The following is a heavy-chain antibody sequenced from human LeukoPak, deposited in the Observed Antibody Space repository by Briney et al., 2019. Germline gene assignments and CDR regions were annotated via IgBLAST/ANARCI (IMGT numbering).Heavy chain of an antibody. J-gene: IGHJ4*02. V-gene: IGHV3-7*01. CDR2: INQDGRQR. CDR1: GFTLSSHW. CDR3: ARGMKSDY. Sequence: GGPLRLSCVVAGFTLSSHWMSWIRQAPGKGLEWVANINQDGRQRNYVDSVKGRFTISRDNAKNSLYLEMNSLRVEDTAVYYCARGMKSDYWGQGTLVTVSS.